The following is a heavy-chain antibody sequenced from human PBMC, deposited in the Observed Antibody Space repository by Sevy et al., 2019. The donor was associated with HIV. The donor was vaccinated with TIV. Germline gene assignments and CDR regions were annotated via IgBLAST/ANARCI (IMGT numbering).Heavy chain of an antibody. D-gene: IGHD3-9*01. CDR1: GFTFRSYS. CDR3: ARDIFVSLVHQYYCGMDV. V-gene: IGHV3-21*01. CDR2: ISSSSSYI. J-gene: IGHJ6*02. Sequence: GGSLRLSCVASGFTFRSYSMNWVRQAPGKGLEWVSSISSSSSYIYYAESVKGRFTISRDNARNSLYLQMNSLRAEDTALYYCARDIFVSLVHQYYCGMDVWGQGTTVTVSS.